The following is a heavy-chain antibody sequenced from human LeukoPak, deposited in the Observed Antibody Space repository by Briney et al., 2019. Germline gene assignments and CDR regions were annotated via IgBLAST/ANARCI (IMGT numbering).Heavy chain of an antibody. CDR2: LISIFGTA. CDR1: GGTFSSYA. V-gene: IGHV1-69*06. D-gene: IGHD1-26*01. J-gene: IGHJ3*02. CDR3: AREDDTGRYMGDDAFDI. Sequence: ASVKVSCKASGGTFSSYAINWVRQAPGQGLEWMGGLISIFGTANYAQKFQGRVTITADKSTSTSYMELSSLRSEDTAVYYCAREDDTGRYMGDDAFDIWGQGTMVTVSS.